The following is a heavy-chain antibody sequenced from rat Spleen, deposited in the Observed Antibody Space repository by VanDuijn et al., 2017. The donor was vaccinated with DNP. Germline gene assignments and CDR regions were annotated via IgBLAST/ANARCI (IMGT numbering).Heavy chain of an antibody. V-gene: IGHV3-1*01. CDR3: ARWGSHFDF. CDR1: GYSITSNY. J-gene: IGHJ2*01. D-gene: IGHD1-2*01. Sequence: EVRLQESGPGLVQPSQSLSLTCSVTGYSITSNYWAWIRKFPGNKMEWIGYINYSGSTGYNPSLKSRISITRDTSKNQFFLQLNSVTTEDTATYYCARWGSHFDFWGQGVMVTVSS. CDR2: INYSGST.